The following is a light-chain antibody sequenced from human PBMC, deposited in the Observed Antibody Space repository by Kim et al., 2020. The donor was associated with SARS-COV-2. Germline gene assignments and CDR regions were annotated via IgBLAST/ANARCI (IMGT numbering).Light chain of an antibody. Sequence: GQTVRITGQGDSLRSYYASWYQQKPGQAPVLVIYGKNNRPSGIPDRFSGSSSGNTASLTITGAQAEDEADYYCNSRDSSGNPLRVVFGGGTQLTVL. J-gene: IGLJ2*01. CDR2: GKN. V-gene: IGLV3-19*01. CDR3: NSRDSSGNPLRVV. CDR1: SLRSYY.